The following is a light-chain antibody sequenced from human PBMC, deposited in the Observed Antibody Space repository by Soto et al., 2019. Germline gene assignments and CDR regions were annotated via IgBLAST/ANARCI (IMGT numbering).Light chain of an antibody. CDR2: GAS. CDR3: QQYGSSPYMYT. CDR1: QSVSSSY. V-gene: IGKV3-20*01. J-gene: IGKJ2*01. Sequence: EIVLTQSAGTLSLSPGERATLSCRASQSVSSSYLAWYQQKPGQAPRLLIYGASSRATGIPDRFSGSGSGTDFTLTISRLEPEDSAVYYCQQYGSSPYMYTFGQGTKLEIK.